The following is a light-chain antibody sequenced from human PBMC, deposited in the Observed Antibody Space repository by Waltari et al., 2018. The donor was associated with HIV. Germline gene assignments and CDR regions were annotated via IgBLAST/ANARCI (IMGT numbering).Light chain of an antibody. CDR2: YKSDSVK. V-gene: IGLV5-45*01. Sequence: QAVLTQPPSLSASPGASASLTCTFRSGINVDTYRIYWSQQQPGSPPQYLLNYKSDSVKQQGSGVPSRFSGSKDASANAGTLLISGLRSEDEADYYCMIWHSSAWVFGGGTKLTVL. CDR3: MIWHSSAWV. J-gene: IGLJ3*02. CDR1: SGINVDTYR.